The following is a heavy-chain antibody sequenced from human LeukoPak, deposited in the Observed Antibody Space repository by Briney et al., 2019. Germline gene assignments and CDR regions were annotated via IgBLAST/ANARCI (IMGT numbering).Heavy chain of an antibody. Sequence: ASVKVSCKASGGTFSSYAISWVRQAPGQGLEWMGRIIPILGIANYAQKFQGRVTITTDESTSTAYMELSSLRSEDTAVYYCARADYYGSGSYYYSNYYYMDVWGKGTTVTVSS. D-gene: IGHD3-10*01. CDR1: GGTFSSYA. CDR3: ARADYYGSGSYYYSNYYYMDV. V-gene: IGHV1-69*04. J-gene: IGHJ6*03. CDR2: IIPILGIA.